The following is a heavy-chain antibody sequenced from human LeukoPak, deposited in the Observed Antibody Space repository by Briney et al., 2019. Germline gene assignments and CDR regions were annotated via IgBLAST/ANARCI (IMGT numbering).Heavy chain of an antibody. CDR2: IYWDDDK. Sequence: SGPTLVTPTQPLTLTGTFYGFSLSTSGVGVGWIRQPPGKALEWLALIYWDDDKRYSPSLKSRLTITKDTSKNQVVLTMTNMDPVDTATYYCAHQDSESYSKCFDYWVQGTLVTVSS. D-gene: IGHD1-26*01. CDR1: GFSLSTSGVG. CDR3: AHQDSESYSKCFDY. J-gene: IGHJ4*02. V-gene: IGHV2-5*02.